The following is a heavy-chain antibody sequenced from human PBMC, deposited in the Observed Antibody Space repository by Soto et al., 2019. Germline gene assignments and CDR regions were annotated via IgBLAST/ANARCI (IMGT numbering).Heavy chain of an antibody. D-gene: IGHD6-13*01. V-gene: IGHV4-38-2*02. J-gene: IGHJ5*02. CDR3: ARDLLGYRGWFDP. Sequence: SETLSLTXAVSGYSISSGNYWGWIRQPPGKGLEWIGSIYHSGSTYYSPSLKSRATISVDTSKNQFPLKLSSVTAADTAVYFCARDLLGYRGWFDPWGQGTLVTVSS. CDR2: IYHSGST. CDR1: GYSISSGNY.